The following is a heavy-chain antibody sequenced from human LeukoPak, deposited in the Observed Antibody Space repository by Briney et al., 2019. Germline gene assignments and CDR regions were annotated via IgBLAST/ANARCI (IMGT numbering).Heavy chain of an antibody. J-gene: IGHJ4*02. CDR3: ARTWFGGFDN. V-gene: IGHV4-30-4*02. D-gene: IGHD3-16*01. CDR1: GGSISSGDYY. CDR2: IYYSGVT. Sequence: SETLSPTCTVSGGSISSGDYYWSWIRQPPGKGLEWIGYIYYSGVTYYNPSLKSRVTISVDTSKNQFSLKLSSVTAADTAVYYCARTWFGGFDNWGQGTLVTVSS.